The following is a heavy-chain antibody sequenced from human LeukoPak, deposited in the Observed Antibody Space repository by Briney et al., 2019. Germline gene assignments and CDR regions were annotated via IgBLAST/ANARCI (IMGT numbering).Heavy chain of an antibody. D-gene: IGHD4-17*01. V-gene: IGHV4-39*01. Sequence: SETLSLTCAVSGGSISSNSYYWGWIRQPPGKGLEWIGSIYYSGSTYYNPSLKSRVTISVDTSKNQFSLKLSSVTAADTAVYYCARVASVSYGKYNWFDPWGQGTLVTVSS. J-gene: IGHJ5*02. CDR3: ARVASVSYGKYNWFDP. CDR1: GGSISSNSYY. CDR2: IYYSGST.